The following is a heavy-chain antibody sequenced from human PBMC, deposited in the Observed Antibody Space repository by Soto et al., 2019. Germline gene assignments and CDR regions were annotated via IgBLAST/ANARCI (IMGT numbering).Heavy chain of an antibody. CDR3: AKEAFVVVTAPDFDY. Sequence: QVPLVESGGGVVQPGRSLRLSCAASGFTFSSYGMHWVRQAPGKGMEWVAVISYDGSNKYYADSVKGQFTISRDNSKNTLYLQMNSLRAEDTAVYYCAKEAFVVVTAPDFDYWGQGTLVTVSS. CDR1: GFTFSSYG. CDR2: ISYDGSNK. V-gene: IGHV3-30*18. D-gene: IGHD2-21*02. J-gene: IGHJ4*02.